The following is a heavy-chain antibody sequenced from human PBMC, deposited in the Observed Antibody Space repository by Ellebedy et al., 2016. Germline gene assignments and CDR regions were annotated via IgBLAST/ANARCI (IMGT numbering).Heavy chain of an antibody. V-gene: IGHV4-34*01. D-gene: IGHD2-8*01. Sequence: SETLSLXXAVYGGSFSGYYWSWIRQPPGKGLEWIGEINHSGSTNYKPSLKSRVTISVDTSKNQFSLKLSSVTAADTAVYYCARGMYASRYYYYYMDVWGKGTTVTVSS. CDR2: INHSGST. J-gene: IGHJ6*03. CDR1: GGSFSGYY. CDR3: ARGMYASRYYYYYMDV.